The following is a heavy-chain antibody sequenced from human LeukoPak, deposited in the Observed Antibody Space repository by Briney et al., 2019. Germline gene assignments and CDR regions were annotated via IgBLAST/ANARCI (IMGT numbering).Heavy chain of an antibody. D-gene: IGHD3-10*01. CDR1: GFSFDDYG. J-gene: IGHJ4*02. Sequence: GGSLRLSCAASGFSFDDYGMSWVRQGPGKGLEWVSRINWNGGRIDYVDSVKGRFTISRDNAKNSLYLQMNSLRVEDTALYYCARVHGGFGEFFDYWGQGALVTVSS. V-gene: IGHV3-20*04. CDR2: INWNGGRI. CDR3: ARVHGGFGEFFDY.